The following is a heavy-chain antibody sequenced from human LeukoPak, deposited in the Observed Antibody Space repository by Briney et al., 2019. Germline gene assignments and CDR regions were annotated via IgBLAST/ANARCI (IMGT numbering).Heavy chain of an antibody. V-gene: IGHV3-7*05. CDR1: GFTFSTYW. J-gene: IGHJ4*02. D-gene: IGHD3-10*01. CDR3: GEGRKGAWFPNY. CDR2: LNQDGSEK. Sequence: GGSLRPSCAASGFTFSTYWMTWVRQAPGKGLEWVANLNQDGSEKYYVDSVKGRFTISRDNAKNSLYLQMNGLRAEDTAVYYCGEGRKGAWFPNYWGQGTLVTVSS.